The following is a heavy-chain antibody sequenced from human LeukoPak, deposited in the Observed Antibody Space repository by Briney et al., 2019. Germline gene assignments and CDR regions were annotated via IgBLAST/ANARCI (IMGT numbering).Heavy chain of an antibody. D-gene: IGHD5-12*01. CDR2: IIPIFGTA. V-gene: IGHV1-69*06. J-gene: IGHJ6*02. CDR1: GGTFSSYA. CDR3: ASVDIVAYYYGMDV. Sequence: ASVKVSCKASGGTFSSYAISWVRQAPGQGLEWMGGIIPIFGTANYAQKFQGRVTITADKSTSTAYMELSSLRSEDTAVYYCASVDIVAYYYGMDVWGQGTTVTVSS.